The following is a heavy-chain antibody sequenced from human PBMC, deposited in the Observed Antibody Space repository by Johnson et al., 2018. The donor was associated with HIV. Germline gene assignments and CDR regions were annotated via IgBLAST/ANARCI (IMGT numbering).Heavy chain of an antibody. CDR3: ASELGIRLDAFDI. D-gene: IGHD7-27*01. J-gene: IGHJ3*02. Sequence: EVQLVESGGGVVQPGGSLRLSCEASEFTVSSNYMRWVRQAPGKGLEWVSVINTGGGTYYADSVKGRFTMSRDNSKNTLYLQMNSLRAEDTAVYYCASELGIRLDAFDIWGQGTMVTVSS. CDR1: EFTVSSNY. CDR2: INTGGGT. V-gene: IGHV3-66*02.